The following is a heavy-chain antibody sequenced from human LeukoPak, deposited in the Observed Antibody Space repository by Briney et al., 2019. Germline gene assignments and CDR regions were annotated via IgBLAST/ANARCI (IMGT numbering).Heavy chain of an antibody. CDR1: IHTYTGYF. Sequence: ASVNVSCKASIHTYTGYFMDEVRQAPGQGLEWMGWINPSGGSTSSAQKFQGRVTMTSDTSTRTVYMELSSLTSGEACEYYSATDIYYEPNGHFFYYWGQGTLVTVSS. CDR3: ATDIYYEPNGHFFYY. V-gene: IGHV1-46*01. CDR2: INPSGGST. J-gene: IGHJ4*02. D-gene: IGHD3-22*01.